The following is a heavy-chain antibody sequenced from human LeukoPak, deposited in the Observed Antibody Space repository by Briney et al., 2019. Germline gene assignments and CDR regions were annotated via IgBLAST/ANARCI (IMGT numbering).Heavy chain of an antibody. Sequence: SETLSLTCAVYGGSFSGHYWNWIRQPPGKGLEWIGEINHSGSTNYNPSLKSRVTISVDTSKNQFSLKLSSVTAADTAVYYCARGRVNYYGSGSYPLFDYWGQGTLVTVSS. V-gene: IGHV4-34*01. D-gene: IGHD3-10*01. CDR1: GGSFSGHY. J-gene: IGHJ4*02. CDR3: ARGRVNYYGSGSYPLFDY. CDR2: INHSGST.